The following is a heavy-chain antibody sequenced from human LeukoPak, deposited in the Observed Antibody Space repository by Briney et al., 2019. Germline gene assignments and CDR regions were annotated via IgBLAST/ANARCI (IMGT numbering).Heavy chain of an antibody. CDR2: IYYIGST. V-gene: IGHV4-31*03. D-gene: IGHD6-13*01. CDR1: GGTISTGGYY. CDR3: ARDYSSRWYPTRPPPDAFAV. Sequence: SETLTLTCTVSGGTISTGGYYWSWIRQHPGKGLEWIGYIYYIGSTYYNPSLKGRVTISVDTSKNQFSLKLSSVTAADTPVYYCARDYSSRWYPTRPPPDAFAVWSEARTATVSS. J-gene: IGHJ3*01.